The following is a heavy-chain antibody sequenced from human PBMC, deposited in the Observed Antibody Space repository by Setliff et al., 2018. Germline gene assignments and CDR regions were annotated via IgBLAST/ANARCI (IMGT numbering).Heavy chain of an antibody. V-gene: IGHV3-23*01. CDR3: VPGRGS. CDR2: IIGSGIST. J-gene: IGHJ5*02. Sequence: GGSLRLSCAASGFSFSSYAMSWVRQAPGKGLEWVSTIIGSGISTYYADSVQGRVTISRDNHKNTLHLQMNSLRVEDTAVFYCVPGRGSWGQGALVTVSS. CDR1: GFSFSSYA. D-gene: IGHD6-25*01.